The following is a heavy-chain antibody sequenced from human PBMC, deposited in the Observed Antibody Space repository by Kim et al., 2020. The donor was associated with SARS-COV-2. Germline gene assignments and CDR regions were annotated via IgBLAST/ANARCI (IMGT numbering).Heavy chain of an antibody. CDR3: ARDDHDILTGYSTRYFDY. V-gene: IGHV3-7*03. CDR1: GFTFSSYW. J-gene: IGHJ4*02. CDR2: TKQDGSEK. D-gene: IGHD3-9*01. Sequence: GGSLRLSCAASGFTFSSYWMSWVRQAPGKGLEWVANTKQDGSEKYYVDSVKGRFTISRDNAKNSLYLQMNSLRAEDTAVYYCARDDHDILTGYSTRYFDYWGQGTLVTVSS.